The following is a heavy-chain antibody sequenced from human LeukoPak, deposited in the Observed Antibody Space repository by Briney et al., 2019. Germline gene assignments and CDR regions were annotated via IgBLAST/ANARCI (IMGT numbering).Heavy chain of an antibody. V-gene: IGHV3-23*01. Sequence: PGGSLRLSCAASGFTFSSYAMSWVRQAPGKGLEWVSAISGSGGSTYYADSVKGRFTISKDNSKNTLYLQMNSLRAEDTAVYYCAKLDSSGWYESAFDIWGQGTMVTVSS. CDR3: AKLDSSGWYESAFDI. CDR1: GFTFSSYA. CDR2: ISGSGGST. D-gene: IGHD6-19*01. J-gene: IGHJ3*02.